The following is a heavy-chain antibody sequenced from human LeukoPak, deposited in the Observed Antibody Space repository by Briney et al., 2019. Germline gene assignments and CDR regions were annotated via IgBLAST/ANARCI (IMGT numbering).Heavy chain of an antibody. CDR1: GGSISSSSYY. D-gene: IGHD3-16*02. CDR3: ATAGERLDYVWGSYRFDY. J-gene: IGHJ4*02. CDR2: IFYSGST. Sequence: PSETLSLTCTVSGGSISSSSYYWGWIRQPPGKGLEWIGSIFYSGSTYYNPSLKSRVTVSLDTSKNQFSLKQSSVTAADTAVYYCATAGERLDYVWGSYRFDYWGQGTLVTVSS. V-gene: IGHV4-39*07.